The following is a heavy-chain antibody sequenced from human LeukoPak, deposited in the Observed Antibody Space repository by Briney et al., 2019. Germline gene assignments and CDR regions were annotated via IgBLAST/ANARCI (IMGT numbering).Heavy chain of an antibody. CDR2: ISGDGGNT. V-gene: IGHV3-43*02. CDR3: VKAGKWAPNEGRLDWYFDL. CDR1: GFTFDDYA. J-gene: IGHJ2*01. D-gene: IGHD1-26*01. Sequence: HPGGSLRLSCAVSGFTFDDYAKHWVRQAPGKGLEWVSLISGDGGNTFYADSVKGRFTISRDNSKNSLYLQMNSLRTEDTALYYCVKAGKWAPNEGRLDWYFDLWGRGTLVTVSS.